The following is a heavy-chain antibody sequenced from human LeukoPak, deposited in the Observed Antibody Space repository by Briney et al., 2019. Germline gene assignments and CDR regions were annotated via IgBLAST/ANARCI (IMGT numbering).Heavy chain of an antibody. V-gene: IGHV3-7*01. Sequence: PGGSLRLSCAASGFTFSRYWMSWVRQAPGKGLECVANIKEDGGERYYVDSVKGRFTISRDNAKNSLYLQMNSLRVEDTAVYYCAKGRTLDPWGQGTLVSVSS. CDR1: GFTFSRYW. J-gene: IGHJ5*02. CDR2: IKEDGGER. CDR3: AKGRTLDP. D-gene: IGHD2-2*01.